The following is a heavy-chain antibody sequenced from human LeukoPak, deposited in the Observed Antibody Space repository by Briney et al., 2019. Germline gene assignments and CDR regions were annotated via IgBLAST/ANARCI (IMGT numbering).Heavy chain of an antibody. CDR2: IYYSGST. Sequence: PSETLSLTCAVYGGSFSGYYWGWIRQPPGKGLEWIGNIYYSGSTYYNPSLNSRAIISVDTAKNQFSLKLTSVTAADTAVYYCAREGGQWLERSFDHWGQGTLVTVSS. J-gene: IGHJ4*02. CDR1: GGSFSGYY. D-gene: IGHD6-19*01. V-gene: IGHV4-34*01. CDR3: AREGGQWLERSFDH.